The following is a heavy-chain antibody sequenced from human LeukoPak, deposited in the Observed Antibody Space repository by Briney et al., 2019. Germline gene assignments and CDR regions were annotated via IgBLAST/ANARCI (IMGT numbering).Heavy chain of an antibody. D-gene: IGHD5-18*01. Sequence: GGSLRLSCAASESTFSSYGMHWVRQAPGKGLEWVAVIWYDGSNKYYADSVKGRFTISRDNSKNTLYLQMNSLRAEDTAVYYCAKDKVGYSYGYSPFDYWGQGTLVTVSS. CDR3: AKDKVGYSYGYSPFDY. CDR1: ESTFSSYG. V-gene: IGHV3-33*06. J-gene: IGHJ4*02. CDR2: IWYDGSNK.